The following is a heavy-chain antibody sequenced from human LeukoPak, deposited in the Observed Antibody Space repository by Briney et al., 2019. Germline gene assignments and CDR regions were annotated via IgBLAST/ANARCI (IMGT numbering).Heavy chain of an antibody. CDR3: ARDPYSGSYYTHFDY. CDR2: ISSSSYI. Sequence: GGSLRLSCAASGFTFGSYEMNWVRQAPGKGLEWVSSISSSSYIYYADSVKGRFTISRDNAKNSLYLQMNSLRAEDTAVYYCARDPYSGSYYTHFDYWGQGTLVTVSS. J-gene: IGHJ4*02. V-gene: IGHV3-21*01. CDR1: GFTFGSYE. D-gene: IGHD1-26*01.